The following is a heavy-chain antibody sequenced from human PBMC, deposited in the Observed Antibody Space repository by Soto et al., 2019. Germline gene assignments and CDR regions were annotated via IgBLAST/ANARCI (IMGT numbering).Heavy chain of an antibody. D-gene: IGHD3-22*01. V-gene: IGHV1-24*01. CDR1: GYTLTELS. Sequence: QVQLVQSGAEVKKPGASVKVSCKVSGYTLTELSMHWVRQAPGKGLEWMGGFDPEDGETIYAQKFQGRVTMTEDTSTDKAYMELSSLRSEDTAVYYCATAGFYDSSGPPRWGYYGMDVWGQGTTVTVSS. CDR3: ATAGFYDSSGPPRWGYYGMDV. CDR2: FDPEDGET. J-gene: IGHJ6*02.